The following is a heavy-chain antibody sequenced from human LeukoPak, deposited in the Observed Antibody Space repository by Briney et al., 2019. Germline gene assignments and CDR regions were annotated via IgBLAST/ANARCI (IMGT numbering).Heavy chain of an antibody. CDR3: ARASGWNDY. CDR2: INHSGST. D-gene: IGHD6-19*01. CDR1: GGSFSGYD. J-gene: IGHJ4*02. V-gene: IGHV4-34*01. Sequence: SETLSLTCAVYGGSFSGYDWSWIRQPPGKGLEWIGEINHSGSTNYNPSLKSRVTISVDTSKNQFSLKLSSVTAADTAVYYCARASGWNDYWGQGTLVTVSS.